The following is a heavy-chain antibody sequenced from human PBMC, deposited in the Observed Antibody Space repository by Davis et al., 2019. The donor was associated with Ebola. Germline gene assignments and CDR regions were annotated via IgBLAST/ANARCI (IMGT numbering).Heavy chain of an antibody. Sequence: SVKVSCKASGFTFTSSAVQWVRQARGQRLEWIGWIVVGSGNTNYAQKFQERVTITRDMSTSTAYMELSSLRSEDTAVYYCAAGLLRGVIIPMFDYWGQGTLVTVSS. D-gene: IGHD3-10*01. CDR2: IVVGSGNT. CDR1: GFTFTSSA. CDR3: AAGLLRGVIIPMFDY. J-gene: IGHJ4*02. V-gene: IGHV1-58*01.